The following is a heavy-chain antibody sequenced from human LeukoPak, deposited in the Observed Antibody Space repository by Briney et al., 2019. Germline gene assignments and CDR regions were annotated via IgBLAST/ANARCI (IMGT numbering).Heavy chain of an antibody. Sequence: GGSLRLSCAASGFTFSSYSMNWVPQAPGKGLEWVSSISSSSSYIYYADSVKGRFTISRDNSKNTLYLQMNSLRAEDTAVYYCARDSIVGATIDFDYWGQGTLVTVSS. CDR1: GFTFSSYS. V-gene: IGHV3-21*01. CDR2: ISSSSSYI. J-gene: IGHJ4*02. D-gene: IGHD1-26*01. CDR3: ARDSIVGATIDFDY.